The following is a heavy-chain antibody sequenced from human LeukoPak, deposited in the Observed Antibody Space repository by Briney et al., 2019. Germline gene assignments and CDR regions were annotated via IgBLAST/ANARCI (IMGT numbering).Heavy chain of an antibody. D-gene: IGHD7-27*01. CDR1: GFTFSSYA. J-gene: IGHJ4*02. V-gene: IGHV3-30*02. Sequence: GGSLRLSCAASGFTFSSYAMHWVRQAPGKGLEWVAFIRYDGSNKYYADSVKGRFTISRDNSKNTLYLQMNSLRAEDTAVYYCAKGARLGIYYFDYWGQGTLVTVSS. CDR2: IRYDGSNK. CDR3: AKGARLGIYYFDY.